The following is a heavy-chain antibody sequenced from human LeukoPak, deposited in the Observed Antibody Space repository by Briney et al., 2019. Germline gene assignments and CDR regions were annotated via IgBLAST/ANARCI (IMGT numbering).Heavy chain of an antibody. V-gene: IGHV4-38-2*01. J-gene: IGHJ3*01. Sequence: SETLSLTCAVSSYSISSGYSWGWIRQPPGKGLEWIGNIYVSGSTYYNLSLKSRVTISIDMSKNLLSLKLISVTAADTAVYRCAKTDYGDYGGFNSWGQGTMVTVSS. CDR2: IYVSGST. CDR1: SYSISSGYS. D-gene: IGHD4-17*01. CDR3: AKTDYGDYGGFNS.